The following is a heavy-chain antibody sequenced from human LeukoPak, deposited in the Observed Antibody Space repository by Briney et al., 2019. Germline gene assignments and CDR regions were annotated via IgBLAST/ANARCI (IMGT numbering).Heavy chain of an antibody. Sequence: GRSLRLSCAASGFTFSSYGMHWVRQAPGKGLEWVAVIWYDGSNKYYADSVKDRFTISRDNSKNTLYLQMNSLRAEDTAVYYCARDLGYCTNGVCHTRFDYWGQGTLVAVSS. CDR2: IWYDGSNK. D-gene: IGHD2-8*01. CDR3: ARDLGYCTNGVCHTRFDY. V-gene: IGHV3-33*01. CDR1: GFTFSSYG. J-gene: IGHJ4*02.